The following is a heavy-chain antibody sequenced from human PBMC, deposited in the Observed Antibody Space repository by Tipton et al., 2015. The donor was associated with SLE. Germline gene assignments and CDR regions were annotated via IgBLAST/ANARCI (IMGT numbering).Heavy chain of an antibody. V-gene: IGHV4-34*01. Sequence: GLVKPSETLSLTCAVYGGSFSGYYWSWIRQPPGKGLEWIGEINHSGSTNYNPSLKSRVTISVDTSKNQFSLKLSSVTAADTAVYYCARDPRILRDVDAFDIWGQGTMVTVSS. CDR1: GGSFSGYY. D-gene: IGHD2-15*01. CDR3: ARDPRILRDVDAFDI. CDR2: INHSGST. J-gene: IGHJ3*02.